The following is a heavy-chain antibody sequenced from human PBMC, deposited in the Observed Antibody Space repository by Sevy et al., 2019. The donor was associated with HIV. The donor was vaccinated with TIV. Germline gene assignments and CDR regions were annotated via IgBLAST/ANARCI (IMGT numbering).Heavy chain of an antibody. Sequence: SGCLRLSCAASGFTFSNAWMSWVRQAPGKGLERVGRIKSKTDGGTTDYAAPVKGRFTISRDDSKNTLYLQMNSLKTEDTAGYYCTALLRYFDWLLSRDYWGQGTLVTVSS. CDR1: GFTFSNAW. CDR2: IKSKTDGGTT. CDR3: TALLRYFDWLLSRDY. V-gene: IGHV3-15*01. J-gene: IGHJ4*02. D-gene: IGHD3-9*01.